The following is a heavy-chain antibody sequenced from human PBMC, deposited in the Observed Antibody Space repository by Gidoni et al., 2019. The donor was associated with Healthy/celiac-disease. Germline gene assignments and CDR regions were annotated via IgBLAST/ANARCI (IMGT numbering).Heavy chain of an antibody. V-gene: IGHV3-23*01. D-gene: IGHD1-26*01. Sequence: EVQLLESGGGLVQPGGSLRLSCAASGFTFSSYAMSWVRQAPGKGLEWVSAIRGSGGSTYYADSVKGRFTISRDNSKNTLYLQMNSLRAEDTAVYYCASGSGPSTTDMTLDYWGQGTLVTVSS. CDR3: ASGSGPSTTDMTLDY. CDR2: IRGSGGST. CDR1: GFTFSSYA. J-gene: IGHJ4*02.